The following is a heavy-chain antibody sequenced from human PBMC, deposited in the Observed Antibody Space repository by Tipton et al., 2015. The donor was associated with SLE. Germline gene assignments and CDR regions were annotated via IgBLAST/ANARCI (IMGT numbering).Heavy chain of an antibody. J-gene: IGHJ2*01. Sequence: TLSLTCTVSGDSVSSGSDCWSWIRQPAGKGLEWIGRLYSTGRTYYNPSLKSRVTISADTSKNQFSLRLSSVTAADTAVYYCARVFQGANWSYYFDLWGRGTLVTVSS. CDR2: LYSTGRT. D-gene: IGHD4/OR15-4a*01. V-gene: IGHV4-61*02. CDR1: GDSVSSGSDC. CDR3: ARVFQGANWSYYFDL.